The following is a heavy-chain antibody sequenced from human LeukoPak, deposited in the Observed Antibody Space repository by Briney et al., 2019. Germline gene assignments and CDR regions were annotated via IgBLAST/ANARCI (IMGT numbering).Heavy chain of an antibody. CDR3: TFSYDSSGYLIG. D-gene: IGHD3-22*01. CDR1: GGTFSSYA. Sequence: GASVKVSCKASGGTFSSYAISWVRQAPGQGLEWMGWMNPNSGNTGYARKFQGRVTMTRNTSISTAYMELSSLRSEDTAVYYCTFSYDSSGYLIGWGQGTLVTVSS. J-gene: IGHJ4*02. CDR2: MNPNSGNT. V-gene: IGHV1-8*02.